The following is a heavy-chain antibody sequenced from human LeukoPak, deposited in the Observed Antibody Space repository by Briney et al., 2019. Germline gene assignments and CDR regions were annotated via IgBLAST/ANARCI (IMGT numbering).Heavy chain of an antibody. CDR2: INPNSGGT. J-gene: IGHJ4*02. CDR3: ASVHNYYGSGSYSY. CDR1: GYTFTGYY. Sequence: ASVKVSCKASGYTFTGYYMHWVRQAPGQGLEWMGWINPNSGGTNYAQKFQGWVTMTRDTSISTAYMELSRLRSEDTAVYYCASVHNYYGSGSYSYWGQGTLVTVSS. V-gene: IGHV1-2*04. D-gene: IGHD3-10*01.